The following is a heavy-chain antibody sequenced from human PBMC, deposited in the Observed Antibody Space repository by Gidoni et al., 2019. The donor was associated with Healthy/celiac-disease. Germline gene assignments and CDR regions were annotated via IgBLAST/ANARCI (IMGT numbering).Heavy chain of an antibody. CDR3: AKDFYGSGSYFFSSEHYYGMDV. CDR2: ISWNSGSI. CDR1: GFRFDDYA. D-gene: IGHD3-10*01. V-gene: IGHV3-9*01. J-gene: IGHJ6*02. Sequence: EVQLVESGVGLVHPGRSLRLSCSASGFRFDDYAMHWSRQAPGKGLEWVSGISWNSGSIGYADSVKGRFTISRDNAKNSLYLQMNSLRAEDTALYYCAKDFYGSGSYFFSSEHYYGMDVWGQGTTVTVSS.